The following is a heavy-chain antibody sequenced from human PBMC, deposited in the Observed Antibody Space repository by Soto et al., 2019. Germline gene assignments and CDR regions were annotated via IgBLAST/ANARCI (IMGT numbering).Heavy chain of an antibody. Sequence: SETLSLTCAVYGGSFSGYYWSWIRQPPGKGLEWIGEINHSGSTNYNPSLKSRVTISVDTSKNQFSLKLSSVTAADTAVYYCARAYWFDPWGQGTLVTVSS. CDR1: GGSFSGYY. J-gene: IGHJ5*02. CDR2: INHSGST. V-gene: IGHV4-34*01. CDR3: ARAYWFDP.